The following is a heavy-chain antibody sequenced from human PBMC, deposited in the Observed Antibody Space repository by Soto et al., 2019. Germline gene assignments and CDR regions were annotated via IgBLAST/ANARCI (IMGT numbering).Heavy chain of an antibody. J-gene: IGHJ6*02. CDR1: GFDFSGST. CDR2: IRRKDNSYST. CDR3: ITEISFSYNGMAV. V-gene: IGHV3-73*02. Sequence: EVQLVESGGGLVLPGGSLTLSCAGSGFDFSGSTIHWVRQASGKGLEWVGRIRRKDNSYSTAYAVSVKGRFFISRDDSKTTAYLQMNSLKIDDAAVYFCITEISFSYNGMAVWGQGPRVTVSS.